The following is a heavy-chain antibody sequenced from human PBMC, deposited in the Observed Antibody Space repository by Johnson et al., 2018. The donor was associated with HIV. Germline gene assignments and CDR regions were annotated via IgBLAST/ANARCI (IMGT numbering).Heavy chain of an antibody. Sequence: EVQLVESGGGLVQPGWSLRLSCAASGFTFSSYWMSWVRQAPGKGLEWVANIKQDGSEKYYVDSVKGRFTISRDNAKNSLYLQMNSLRAEDTAVYYCARDQEQCLHPHAFDIWGQGTMVTVSS. V-gene: IGHV3-7*01. D-gene: IGHD5/OR15-5a*01. CDR1: GFTFSSYW. CDR3: ARDQEQCLHPHAFDI. CDR2: IKQDGSEK. J-gene: IGHJ3*02.